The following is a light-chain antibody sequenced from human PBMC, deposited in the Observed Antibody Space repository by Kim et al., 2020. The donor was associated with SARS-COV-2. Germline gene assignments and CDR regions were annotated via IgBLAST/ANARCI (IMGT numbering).Light chain of an antibody. CDR3: QQSYSTPPGVT. Sequence: GDRVTITCRASQSISSYLNWYQQKPGKAPKLLIYAASSLQSGVPSRFSGSGSGTDFTLTISSLQPEDFATYYCQQSYSTPPGVTFGPGTKVDIK. CDR2: AAS. V-gene: IGKV1-39*01. CDR1: QSISSY. J-gene: IGKJ3*01.